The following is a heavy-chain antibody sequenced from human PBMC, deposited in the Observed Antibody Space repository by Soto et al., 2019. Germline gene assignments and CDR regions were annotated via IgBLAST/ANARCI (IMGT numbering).Heavy chain of an antibody. CDR1: GGTFSSYA. CDR3: ARDARRGYYYYGMDV. V-gene: IGHV1-69*13. D-gene: IGHD3-10*01. CDR2: ITPIFGTA. J-gene: IGHJ6*02. Sequence: ASVKVSCKASGGTFSSYAMSWVRQAPGQGLEWMGGITPIFGTANYAQKFQGRVTITADESTSTAYMELSSLRSEDTAVYYCARDARRGYYYYGMDVWGQGTTVTVSS.